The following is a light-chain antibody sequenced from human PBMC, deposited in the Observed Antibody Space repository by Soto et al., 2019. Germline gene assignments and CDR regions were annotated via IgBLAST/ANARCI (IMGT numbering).Light chain of an antibody. CDR2: NVY. CDR3: NSYTSASTDV. V-gene: IGLV2-14*03. Sequence: QSALTQPASVSGSPGQSITIFCTGTISDIGIYNFVSWYQQHPGKAPKLMIYNVYSRPSGVSSRFSGSKSGNTASLTISWLQAEDEADYYCNSYTSASTDVFGTGTKLNVL. J-gene: IGLJ1*01. CDR1: ISDIGIYNF.